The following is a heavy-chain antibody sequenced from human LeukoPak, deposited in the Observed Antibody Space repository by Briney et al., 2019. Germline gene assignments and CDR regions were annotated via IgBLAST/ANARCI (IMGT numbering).Heavy chain of an antibody. Sequence: ASVKVSCKASGGTFSSYAISWVRQAPGQGLEWMGWISAYNGNTNYAQKLQGRVTMTTDTSTSTAYMELRSLRSDDTAVYYCARDRVYYYDSSGPGYWGQGTLVTVSS. D-gene: IGHD3-22*01. CDR3: ARDRVYYYDSSGPGY. V-gene: IGHV1-18*01. CDR1: GGTFSSYA. J-gene: IGHJ4*02. CDR2: ISAYNGNT.